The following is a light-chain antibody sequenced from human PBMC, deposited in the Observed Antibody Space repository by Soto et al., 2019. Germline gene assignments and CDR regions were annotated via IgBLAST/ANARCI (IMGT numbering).Light chain of an antibody. CDR1: SSSIGAGYE. V-gene: IGLV1-40*01. CDR3: QSYDKRLTAYV. J-gene: IGLJ1*01. Sequence: QSVLTQPPSVSGAPGQRVTISFSGTSSSIGAGYEVHWYHQLPGTAPKLVVSGNGNRPSGVPDRLSASKSGTSASLAITGLQAEDEGHYSCQSYDKRLTAYVFGTGTKVTVL. CDR2: GNG.